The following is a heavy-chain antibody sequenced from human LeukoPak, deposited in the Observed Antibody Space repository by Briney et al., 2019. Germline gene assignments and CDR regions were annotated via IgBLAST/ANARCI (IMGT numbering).Heavy chain of an antibody. CDR3: ARYVTARPLRAFDI. CDR2: IYYSGST. D-gene: IGHD6-6*01. V-gene: IGHV4-59*01. CDR1: GGSISSYY. Sequence: PSETLSLTCTVSGGSISSYYWSWIRQPPGKGLEWIGYIYYSGSTNYNPSLKSRVTISVDTSKNQFSLKLSSVTAADTAVYYCARYVTARPLRAFDIWGQGTMVTVSS. J-gene: IGHJ3*02.